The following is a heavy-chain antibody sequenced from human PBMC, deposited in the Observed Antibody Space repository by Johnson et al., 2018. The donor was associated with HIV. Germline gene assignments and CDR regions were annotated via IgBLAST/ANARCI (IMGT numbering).Heavy chain of an antibody. J-gene: IGHJ3*02. V-gene: IGHV3-30*02. CDR1: GFTFSSYG. D-gene: IGHD6-13*01. CDR3: AKEGRGIPMGAFDI. Sequence: VQLVESGGGVVQPGGSLRLSCAASGFTFSSYGMHWVRQAPGKGLAWVAFIRYDGSNKYYADSVKGRFTISRDNSKNTLYLQMNSLRAEDTAVYYCAKEGRGIPMGAFDIWGQGTMVTVSS. CDR2: IRYDGSNK.